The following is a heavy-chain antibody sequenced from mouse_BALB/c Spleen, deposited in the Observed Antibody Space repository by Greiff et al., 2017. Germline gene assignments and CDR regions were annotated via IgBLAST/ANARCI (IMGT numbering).Heavy chain of an antibody. CDR3: ARIPYDYDEGAWFAY. V-gene: IGHV2-2*02. D-gene: IGHD2-4*01. CDR2: IWSGGST. Sequence: QVQLQQSGPGLVQPSQSLSITCTVSGFSLTSYGVHWVRQSPGKGLEWLGVIWSGGSTDYNAAFISRLSISKDNSKSQVFFKMNSLQANDTAIYYCARIPYDYDEGAWFAYWGQGTLVTVSA. CDR1: GFSLTSYG. J-gene: IGHJ3*01.